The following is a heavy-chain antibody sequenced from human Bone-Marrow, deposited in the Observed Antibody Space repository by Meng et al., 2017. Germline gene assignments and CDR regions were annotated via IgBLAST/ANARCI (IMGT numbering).Heavy chain of an antibody. V-gene: IGHV3-30*01. J-gene: IGHJ3*02. CDR1: GFVFSGFA. Sequence: GESLKISCAASGFVFSGFAMHWVRQAPGKGLEWVSLITYDGSNQYYADSVKGRFTISRDDSKNSLYLQMNSLRAEDTAVYYCARGGWLRFLEDAFDIWGQGTRVT. CDR2: ITYDGSNQ. CDR3: ARGGWLRFLEDAFDI. D-gene: IGHD5-12*01.